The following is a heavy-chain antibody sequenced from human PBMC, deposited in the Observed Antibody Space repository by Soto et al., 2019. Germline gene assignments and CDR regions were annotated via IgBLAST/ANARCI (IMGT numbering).Heavy chain of an antibody. V-gene: IGHV3-7*03. Sequence: PGGSLRLSCEASGFTFGSYWMSWVRQAPGKGLEWVATIRQDGSEKHHVDSVKGRFTISRDNSKNTLYLQMNSLRAEDTAVYYCAKVLTTVVTLEYFQQWGQGNLVTVSS. CDR3: AKVLTTVVTLEYFQQ. J-gene: IGHJ1*01. CDR1: GFTFGSYW. CDR2: IRQDGSEK. D-gene: IGHD4-17*01.